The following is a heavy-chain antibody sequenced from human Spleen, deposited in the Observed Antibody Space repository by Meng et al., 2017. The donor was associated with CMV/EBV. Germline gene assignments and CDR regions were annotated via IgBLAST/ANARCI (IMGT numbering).Heavy chain of an antibody. V-gene: IGHV1-18*01. CDR1: GYPFTGYG. Sequence: GYPFTGYGIAWVRQAPGQGLEWMGWISAYNGDTNYAQKLQGRVTMTTETSTSTAYMELRSLRSDDTAVYYCARLFYYDSGGYSFDYWGQGTLVTVSS. CDR2: ISAYNGDT. CDR3: ARLFYYDSGGYSFDY. D-gene: IGHD3-22*01. J-gene: IGHJ4*02.